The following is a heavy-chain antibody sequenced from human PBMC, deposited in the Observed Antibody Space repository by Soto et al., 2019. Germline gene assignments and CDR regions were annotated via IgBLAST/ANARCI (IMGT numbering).Heavy chain of an antibody. D-gene: IGHD6-13*01. Sequence: GGSLRLSCAASGFTFSNAWMSWVRQAPGKGLEWVSAIRGSSGSTDYADSVKGRFTISRDNSKNTVYLQMNSLRAEDTAVYYCAKDGQQQLASYFDYWGRGTLVTVSS. CDR2: IRGSSGST. CDR3: AKDGQQQLASYFDY. J-gene: IGHJ4*02. V-gene: IGHV3-23*01. CDR1: GFTFSNAW.